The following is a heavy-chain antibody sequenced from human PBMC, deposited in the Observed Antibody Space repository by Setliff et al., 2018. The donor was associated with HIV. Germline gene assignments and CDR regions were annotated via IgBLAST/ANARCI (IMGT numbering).Heavy chain of an antibody. CDR1: GYSVSSGYY. D-gene: IGHD2-15*01. J-gene: IGHJ5*02. Sequence: LSLTCAVSGYSVSSGYYWAWIRQAPGKGLQWIGQMYYTGTTDYNPSLSSRVTISQDKSRNQFSLKLTSVTATDTDICYCARGVGIGGNWFDPWGQGIMVTVPQ. CDR2: MYYTGTT. V-gene: IGHV4-38-2*01. CDR3: ARGVGIGGNWFDP.